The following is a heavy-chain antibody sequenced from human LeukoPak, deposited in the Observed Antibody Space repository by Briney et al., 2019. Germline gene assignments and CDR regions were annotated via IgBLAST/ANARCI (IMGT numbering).Heavy chain of an antibody. CDR3: TSEVATIEGKFDY. J-gene: IGHJ4*02. Sequence: GGSLRLSCTGSGFIFSLYSINWVRQAPGKGLEWVSTIGINDAELVRGRFTVSRDNAKRSVYLQMDSLRAEDTAVYYCTSEVATIEGKFDYWGQGTLVTVSS. CDR2: IGI. CDR1: GFIFSLYS. V-gene: IGHV3-21*01. D-gene: IGHD5-12*01.